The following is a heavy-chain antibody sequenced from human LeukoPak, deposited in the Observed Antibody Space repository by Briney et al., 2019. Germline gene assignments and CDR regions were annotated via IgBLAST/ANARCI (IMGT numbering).Heavy chain of an antibody. CDR3: AALYGDYGAFDI. CDR1: GFTFSSYG. V-gene: IGHV3-30*03. Sequence: GGSLRLSCAASGFTFSSYGIHWVRQAPGKGLEWVAVISYDGSNKYYADSVKGRFTISRDNSKNTLYLQMNSLRAEDTAVYYCAALYGDYGAFDIWGQGTMVTVSS. J-gene: IGHJ3*02. CDR2: ISYDGSNK. D-gene: IGHD4-17*01.